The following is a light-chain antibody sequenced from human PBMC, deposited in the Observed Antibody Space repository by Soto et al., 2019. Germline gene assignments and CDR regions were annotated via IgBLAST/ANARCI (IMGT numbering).Light chain of an antibody. CDR3: SSYAGSNNRLYV. J-gene: IGLJ1*01. CDR1: SSDIGDYNY. Sequence: QSVLTQPPSASGSPGQSVTISCTGTSSDIGDYNYVSWYQHHPGKAPKLLIYEVNKRPSGVPDRFSGSKSGNTASLTVSGLQAEDEADYYCSSYAGSNNRLYVFGTGTQLTVL. V-gene: IGLV2-8*01. CDR2: EVN.